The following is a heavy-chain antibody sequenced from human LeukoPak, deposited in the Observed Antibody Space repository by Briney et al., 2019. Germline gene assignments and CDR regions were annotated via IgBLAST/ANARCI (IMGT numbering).Heavy chain of an antibody. V-gene: IGHV3-7*01. D-gene: IGHD3-22*01. CDR2: IKQDGSEK. CDR1: GFTFSSYW. J-gene: IGHJ4*02. Sequence: PGGSLRLSCAASGFTFSSYWMSWVRQAPGKGLEWVAHIKQDGSEKYYVDSVKGRFTISRDNAKNSLYLQMNSLRAEDTAVYYCASPNNMIVVVITGYWGQGTLVTVSS. CDR3: ASPNNMIVVVITGY.